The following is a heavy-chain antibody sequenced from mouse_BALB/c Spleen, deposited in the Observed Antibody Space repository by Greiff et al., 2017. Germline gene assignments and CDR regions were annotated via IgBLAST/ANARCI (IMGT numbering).Heavy chain of an antibody. Sequence: EVKLMESGGGLVKPGGSLKLSRAASGFTFSDYYMYWVRQTPEKRLEWVATISDGGSYTYYPDSVKGRFTISRDNAKNNLYLQMSSLKSEDTAMYYCARDRYEGNYYAMDYWGQGTSVTVSS. V-gene: IGHV5-4*02. D-gene: IGHD2-12*01. CDR1: GFTFSDYY. CDR3: ARDRYEGNYYAMDY. J-gene: IGHJ4*01. CDR2: ISDGGSYT.